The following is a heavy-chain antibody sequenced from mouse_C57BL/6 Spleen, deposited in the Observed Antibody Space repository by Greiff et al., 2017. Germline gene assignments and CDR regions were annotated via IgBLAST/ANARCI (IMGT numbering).Heavy chain of an antibody. Sequence: QVQLQQPGAELVRPGSSVKLSCKASGYTFTSYWMHWVKQRPIQGLEWIGNIDPSDSETRYNQKFKDKATLTVDKSSSTAYMQLSSLTSEDSAVYYCARDPYGYYAMDYWGQGTSVTVSS. D-gene: IGHD1-1*02. CDR2: IDPSDSET. J-gene: IGHJ4*01. CDR3: ARDPYGYYAMDY. CDR1: GYTFTSYW. V-gene: IGHV1-52*01.